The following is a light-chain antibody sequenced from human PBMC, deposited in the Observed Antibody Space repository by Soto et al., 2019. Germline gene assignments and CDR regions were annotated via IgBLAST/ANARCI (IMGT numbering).Light chain of an antibody. Sequence: EILMTQSPATLSVSPGDRATLSCRASQSVNSNLAWYQQKPGQAPRLLIYGASTRATDIPARFSGSGSGTEFTLTITSLQSEDFAVYFCQQYDYWPPYTFGQGTQLEIK. CDR2: GAS. CDR1: QSVNSN. CDR3: QQYDYWPPYT. J-gene: IGKJ2*01. V-gene: IGKV3-15*01.